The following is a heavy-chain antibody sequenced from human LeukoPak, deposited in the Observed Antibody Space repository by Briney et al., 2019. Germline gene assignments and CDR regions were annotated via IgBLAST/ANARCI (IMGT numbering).Heavy chain of an antibody. J-gene: IGHJ3*02. Sequence: GASVKVSCKAFGYTFDTSSISWVRQAPGQRLEWMGWISPNNSNTHYAQGVQGRVTMTTDTSRSTAYMELRSLRSDDTAVYYCTRVRNSNNWWGAFDIWGQGTMVTVSS. D-gene: IGHD1-1*01. V-gene: IGHV1-18*01. CDR2: ISPNNSNT. CDR3: TRVRNSNNWWGAFDI. CDR1: GYTFDTSS.